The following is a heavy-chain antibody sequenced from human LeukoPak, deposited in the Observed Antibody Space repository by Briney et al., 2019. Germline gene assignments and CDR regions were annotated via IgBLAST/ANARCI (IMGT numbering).Heavy chain of an antibody. CDR3: VRVRGDRGPFDS. J-gene: IGHJ4*02. Sequence: GGSLRLSCAASGFTFSSYSMNWVRQAPGKGLEGVSAISSSSSYIDYADAVKGRFTISRGNAKNSLYLQMNSLRAEGTAVYYCVRVRGDRGPFDSWGQGNIVTVSS. CDR1: GFTFSSYS. D-gene: IGHD3-10*01. V-gene: IGHV3-21*01. CDR2: ISSSSSYI.